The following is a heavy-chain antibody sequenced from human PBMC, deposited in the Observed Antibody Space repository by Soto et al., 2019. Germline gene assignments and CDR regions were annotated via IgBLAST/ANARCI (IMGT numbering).Heavy chain of an antibody. CDR1: GGSLTGYY. J-gene: IGHJ4*02. Sequence: QVHLQQWGAGLLKPSETLSLTCAVNGGSLTGYYWSWIRQPPGKGLEWIGEIKDGGVTNYSPSLKGRGTMSADTYKNQFSLKLNSVTAADTAVYYCARGQEGIVATHWDQGTLVTVSS. CDR2: IKDGGVT. D-gene: IGHD5-12*01. V-gene: IGHV4-34*01. CDR3: ARGQEGIVATH.